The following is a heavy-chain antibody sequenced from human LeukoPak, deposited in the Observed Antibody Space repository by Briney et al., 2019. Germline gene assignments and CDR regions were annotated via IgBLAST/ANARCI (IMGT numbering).Heavy chain of an antibody. CDR3: AREYSSCWYVPYYFDY. CDR1: GFTFSSYE. Sequence: GGSLRLSCAASGFTFSSYEMNWVRQAPGKGLEWVSYISSSGSTIYYADSVKGRFTISRDNAKNSLYLQMNSLRAEDTAVYYCAREYSSCWYVPYYFDYWGQGTLVTVSS. J-gene: IGHJ4*02. D-gene: IGHD6-13*01. CDR2: ISSSGSTI. V-gene: IGHV3-48*03.